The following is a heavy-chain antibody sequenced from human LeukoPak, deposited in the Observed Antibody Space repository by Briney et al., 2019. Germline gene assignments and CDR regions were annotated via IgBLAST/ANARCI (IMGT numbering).Heavy chain of an antibody. D-gene: IGHD4-17*01. Sequence: GRSLRLSCAASGFTSSSYAMHWVRQAPGRGLEWVAVISYDGSNKYYADSVKGRFTMSRDNSKNTLSLQMNSLRAEDTAVYYCAKDGRSGDYAIDYWGQGTLVTVSS. CDR2: ISYDGSNK. V-gene: IGHV3-30-3*01. J-gene: IGHJ4*02. CDR1: GFTSSSYA. CDR3: AKDGRSGDYAIDY.